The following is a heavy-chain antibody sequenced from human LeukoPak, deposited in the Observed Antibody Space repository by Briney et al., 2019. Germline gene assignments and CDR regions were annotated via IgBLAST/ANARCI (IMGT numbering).Heavy chain of an antibody. V-gene: IGHV3-48*04. D-gene: IGHD3-16*01. Sequence: GGSLRLSCAASGFTFSSHSMKWVRQAPGQGLEWVSYISSTSNSIYYADSVRGRFTISRDNANNSLYLQMNSLRAEDTAFYYCARGRGITNFDYWGQGTLVTVSS. CDR1: GFTFSSHS. J-gene: IGHJ4*02. CDR2: ISSTSNSI. CDR3: ARGRGITNFDY.